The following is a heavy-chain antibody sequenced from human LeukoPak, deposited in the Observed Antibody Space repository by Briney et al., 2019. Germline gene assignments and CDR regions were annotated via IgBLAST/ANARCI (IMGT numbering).Heavy chain of an antibody. Sequence: ASVKVSCKASRYTFTGYYMHWVRQAPGQGLEWMGWINPNSGGTNYAQKFQGRVTMTRDTSISTAYTELSRLRSDDTAVYYCARGDDSSGWYSYYFDYWGQGTLVTVSS. CDR1: RYTFTGYY. D-gene: IGHD6-19*01. CDR2: INPNSGGT. J-gene: IGHJ4*02. V-gene: IGHV1-2*02. CDR3: ARGDDSSGWYSYYFDY.